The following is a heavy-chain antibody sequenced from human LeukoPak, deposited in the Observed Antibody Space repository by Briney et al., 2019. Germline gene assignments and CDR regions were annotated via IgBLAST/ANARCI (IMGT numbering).Heavy chain of an antibody. Sequence: PGGSLRLSCAASGFTFSSYSMNWVRQAPGKGLEWVSSISSSSSYVYYADSVKGRFTISRDNAKNSLYLQMNSLRAEDTAVCYCARDRPGYCTNGVCYAPLHYWGQGTLVTVSS. CDR3: ARDRPGYCTNGVCYAPLHY. D-gene: IGHD2-8*01. J-gene: IGHJ4*02. CDR1: GFTFSSYS. V-gene: IGHV3-21*01. CDR2: ISSSSSYV.